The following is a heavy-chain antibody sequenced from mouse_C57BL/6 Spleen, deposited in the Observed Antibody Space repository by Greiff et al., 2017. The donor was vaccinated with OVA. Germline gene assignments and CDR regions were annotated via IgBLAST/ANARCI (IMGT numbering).Heavy chain of an antibody. Sequence: EVHLVESGGDLVKPGGSLKLSCAASGFTFSSYGMSWVRQTPDKRLEWVATISSGGSYTYYPDSVKGRFTISRDNAKNTLYLQMSSLKSEDTAMYYGARRGVTTYYYAMDYWGQGTSVTVSS. J-gene: IGHJ4*01. CDR1: GFTFSSYG. CDR3: ARRGVTTYYYAMDY. D-gene: IGHD2-1*01. V-gene: IGHV5-6*01. CDR2: ISSGGSYT.